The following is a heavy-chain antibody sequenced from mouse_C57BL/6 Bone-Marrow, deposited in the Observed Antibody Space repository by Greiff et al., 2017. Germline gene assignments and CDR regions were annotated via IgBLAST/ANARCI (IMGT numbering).Heavy chain of an antibody. V-gene: IGHV5-9*01. CDR2: ISGGGGNT. CDR1: GFTFSSYT. D-gene: IGHD2-1*01. J-gene: IGHJ4*01. Sequence: EVQLVESGGGLVKPGGSLKLSCAASGFTFSSYTMSWVRQTPEKRLEWVATISGGGGNTYYPDSVKGRFTISRDNAKNTLYLQMSSLRSEDTALYYCARNSLWYFGGDYWGQGTSVTVSS. CDR3: ARNSLWYFGGDY.